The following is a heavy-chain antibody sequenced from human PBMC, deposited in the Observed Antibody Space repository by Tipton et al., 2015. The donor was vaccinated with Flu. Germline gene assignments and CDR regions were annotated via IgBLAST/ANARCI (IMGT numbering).Heavy chain of an antibody. Sequence: TCTVSGGSISSYYWSWIRQPPGKGLEWIGYIYYSGSTNYNPSLKSRVTISVDTSKNQFSLKLSSVTAADTAVYYCARVLDYYDSSGPFGYWGQGTLVTVSS. CDR1: GGSISSYY. V-gene: IGHV4-59*01. D-gene: IGHD3-22*01. CDR3: ARVLDYYDSSGPFGY. CDR2: IYYSGST. J-gene: IGHJ4*02.